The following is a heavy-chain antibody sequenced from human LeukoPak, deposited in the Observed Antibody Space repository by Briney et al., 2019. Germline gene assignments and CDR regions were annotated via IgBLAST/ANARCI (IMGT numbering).Heavy chain of an antibody. D-gene: IGHD4-23*01. CDR2: IYPGDSDT. V-gene: IGHV5-51*01. Sequence: GESLKISCKGSGYSFTRNWIGWVRQMPGKGLEWMGIIYPGDSDTSYSPSFQGQVTISADKSINTAYLQWSSLKASDTAMYYCARRVVNNRNWYFNLWGRGTLVTVSS. J-gene: IGHJ2*01. CDR1: GYSFTRNW. CDR3: ARRVVNNRNWYFNL.